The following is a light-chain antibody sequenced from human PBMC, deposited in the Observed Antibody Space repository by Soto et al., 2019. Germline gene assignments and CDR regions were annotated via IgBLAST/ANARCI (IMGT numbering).Light chain of an antibody. V-gene: IGLV1-40*01. CDR3: QSYDSSLSGYV. CDR2: GST. CDR1: GSNIGAPYD. J-gene: IGLJ1*01. Sequence: VLTQPPSLSGAPGQRFTISCTGSGSNIGAPYDVHWYQHLPGTAPKLLIYGSTNRPSGVPGRFSGSKSGTSASLAITGLQAEDEADYYCQSYDSSLSGYVFGAGTKVTVL.